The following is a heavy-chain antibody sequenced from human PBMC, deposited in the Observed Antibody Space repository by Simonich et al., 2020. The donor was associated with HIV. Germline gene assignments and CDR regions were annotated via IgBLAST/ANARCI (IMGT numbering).Heavy chain of an antibody. D-gene: IGHD3-9*01. Sequence: QVQLVQSGAEVKKPGASVKVSCKVSGHTLTELSMHWVRQTPGRGLEWMGGFDPEGGETIYGHQFQGRVTMTEDTSTDTAYMELSSLRSEDTALYYCATWEVKDNVLTGFSYWYFDLWGRGTLVTVSS. V-gene: IGHV1-24*01. CDR1: GHTLTELS. J-gene: IGHJ2*01. CDR3: ATWEVKDNVLTGFSYWYFDL. CDR2: FDPEGGET.